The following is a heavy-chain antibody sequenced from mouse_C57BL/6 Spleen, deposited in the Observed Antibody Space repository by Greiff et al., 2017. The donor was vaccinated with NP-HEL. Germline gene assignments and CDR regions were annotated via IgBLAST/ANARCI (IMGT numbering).Heavy chain of an antibody. CDR1: GFTFSDYG. D-gene: IGHD1-1*01. CDR3: ARRNYYKGYFDV. CDR2: ISSGSSTI. V-gene: IGHV5-17*01. Sequence: EVQGVESGGGLVKPGGSLKLSCAASGFTFSDYGMHWVRQAPEKGLEWVAYISSGSSTIYYADTVKGRFTISRDNAKNTLFLQMTSLRSEDTAMYYCARRNYYKGYFDVWGTGTTVTVSS. J-gene: IGHJ1*03.